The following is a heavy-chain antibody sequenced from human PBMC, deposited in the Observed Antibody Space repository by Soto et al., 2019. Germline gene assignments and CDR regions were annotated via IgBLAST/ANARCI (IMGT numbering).Heavy chain of an antibody. V-gene: IGHV4-31*03. CDR1: GGSISSGGYY. D-gene: IGHD3-3*01. CDR3: AIVRSGPTYHDFWSGYPYYFDY. J-gene: IGHJ4*02. CDR2: IYYSGST. Sequence: QVQLQESGPGLVKPSQTLSLTCTVSGGSISSGGYYWSWIRQHPGKGLEWIGYIYYSGSTYYNPSLKSRVTISVDTSKNQFSLKLSSVTAADTAVYYCAIVRSGPTYHDFWSGYPYYFDYWGQGTLVTVSS.